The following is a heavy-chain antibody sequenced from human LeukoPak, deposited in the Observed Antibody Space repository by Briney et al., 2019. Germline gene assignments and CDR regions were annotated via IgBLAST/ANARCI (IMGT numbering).Heavy chain of an antibody. J-gene: IGHJ3*02. CDR2: ISGSGGST. V-gene: IGHV3-23*01. CDR3: AKDPAAQLWFDDAFDI. CDR1: GFTFSTYA. D-gene: IGHD5-18*01. Sequence: GGSLRLSCAASGFTFSTYAMSWVRQAPGKGLEWVSGISGSGGSTYYADSVKGRFTISRDNSKSTLYLQMNSLRAEDTAVYYCAKDPAAQLWFDDAFDIWGQGTMVTVSS.